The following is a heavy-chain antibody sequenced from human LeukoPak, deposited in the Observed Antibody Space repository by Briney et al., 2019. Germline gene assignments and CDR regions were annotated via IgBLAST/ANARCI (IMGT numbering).Heavy chain of an antibody. CDR3: AREAEYSSSHLNY. CDR2: INDSART. D-gene: IGHD6-6*01. J-gene: IGHJ4*02. V-gene: IGHV4-34*01. Sequence: IGEINDSARTNYNPSLKSGGTISGEKSKKQFSLKLSSVTAADTAVYYCAREAEYSSSHLNYWGQGTLVTVSS.